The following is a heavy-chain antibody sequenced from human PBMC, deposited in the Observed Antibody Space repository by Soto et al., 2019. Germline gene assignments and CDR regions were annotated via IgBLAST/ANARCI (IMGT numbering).Heavy chain of an antibody. CDR3: ARVNCSGGSCYHATPYFDY. D-gene: IGHD2-15*01. V-gene: IGHV4-59*01. Sequence: SETLSLTCTVSGGSISSYYWSWIRQPPGKGLEWIGYIYYSGSTNYNPSLKSRVTISVDTSKNQFSLKLSSVTAADTAVYYCARVNCSGGSCYHATPYFDYWGQGTLVTVSS. J-gene: IGHJ4*02. CDR2: IYYSGST. CDR1: GGSISSYY.